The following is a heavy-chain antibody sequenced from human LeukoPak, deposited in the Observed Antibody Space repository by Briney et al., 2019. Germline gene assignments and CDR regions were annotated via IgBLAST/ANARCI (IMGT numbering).Heavy chain of an antibody. D-gene: IGHD5-18*01. V-gene: IGHV3-7*01. CDR2: IKQDRSEK. Sequence: GGSLRLSCAASGFTFTNYWMSWVRQAPGKGLELVANIKQDRSEKYYVDSVKGRFTISRDNAKNSLYLQMNSLRAEDTAVYYCARGGDNYGYIFDYWGQGTLVTVSS. CDR3: ARGGDNYGYIFDY. J-gene: IGHJ4*02. CDR1: GFTFTNYW.